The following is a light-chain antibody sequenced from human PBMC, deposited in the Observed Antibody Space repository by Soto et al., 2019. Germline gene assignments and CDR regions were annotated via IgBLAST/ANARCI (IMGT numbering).Light chain of an antibody. V-gene: IGLV2-14*01. CDR2: EVS. CDR1: SSDVGSYNF. CDR3: SSYAGSSTYL. Sequence: ALTQPASVSGSPGQSITISCTGTSSDVGSYNFVSWYQHHPGKAPKLIIYEVSNRPSGVSNRFSGSKSGNTASLTISGLQADDEADYYCSSYAGSSTYLFGSGTKVTVL. J-gene: IGLJ1*01.